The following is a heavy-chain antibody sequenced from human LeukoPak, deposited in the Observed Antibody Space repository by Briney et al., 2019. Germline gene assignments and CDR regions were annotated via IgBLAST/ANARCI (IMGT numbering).Heavy chain of an antibody. V-gene: IGHV1-18*04. D-gene: IGHD3-22*01. CDR1: GYTFTGYY. CDR2: ISAYNGNT. J-gene: IGHJ4*02. CDR3: ARDGGPETYYYDSSGYYRH. Sequence: ASVKVSCKASGYTFTGYYMHWVRQAPGQGLEWMGWISAYNGNTNYAQKLQGRVTMTTDTSTSTAYMELRSLRSDDTAVYYCARDGGPETYYYDSSGYYRHWGQGTLVTVSS.